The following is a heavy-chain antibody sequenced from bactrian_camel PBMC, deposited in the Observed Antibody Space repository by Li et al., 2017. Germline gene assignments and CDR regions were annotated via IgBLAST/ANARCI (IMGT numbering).Heavy chain of an antibody. CDR1: GRSNENYF. CDR2: INSDGWT. V-gene: IGHV3S55*01. CDR3: ATDSPAACEYCSGGYCSLLLGY. J-gene: IGHJ6*01. D-gene: IGHD2*01. Sequence: HVQLVESGGGSVQAGGSLRLSCAISGRSNENYFLAWSRQAPGKEREGVASINSDGWTAYGDSVKGRFTISQDAATKVLYLHMNDLKPEDTAIYYCATDSPAACEYCSGGYCSLLLGYRGQGTQVTVS.